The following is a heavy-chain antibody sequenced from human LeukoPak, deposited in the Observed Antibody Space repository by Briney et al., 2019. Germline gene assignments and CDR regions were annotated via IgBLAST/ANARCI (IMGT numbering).Heavy chain of an antibody. Sequence: GGSLRLSCAASGFTFSGSDIHWVRQASGKGLEWVGHIRSKTNNYATADAASVKGRFTFSRDDSKNTAYIQMNSLKTEDTAVYYCARDWGYSSSWAPLEGVSWGQGTLVTVSS. CDR2: IRSKTNNYAT. D-gene: IGHD6-13*01. CDR1: GFTFSGSD. V-gene: IGHV3-73*01. CDR3: ARDWGYSSSWAPLEGVS. J-gene: IGHJ4*02.